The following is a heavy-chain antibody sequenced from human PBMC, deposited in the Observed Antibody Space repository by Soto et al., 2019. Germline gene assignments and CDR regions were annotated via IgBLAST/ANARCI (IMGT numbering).Heavy chain of an antibody. D-gene: IGHD2-21*02. J-gene: IGHJ6*02. CDR1: GGSISSGGYY. CDR3: ARDRIQNCGGDCYLSYYYGMDV. CDR2: IYYSGST. V-gene: IGHV4-31*03. Sequence: SETLSLTCTVSGGSISSGGYYWSWIRQHPGKGLEWIGYIYYSGSTYYNPSLKSRVTISVDTSKNQFSLKLSSVTAADTAVYYCARDRIQNCGGDCYLSYYYGMDVWGQGTTVTVSS.